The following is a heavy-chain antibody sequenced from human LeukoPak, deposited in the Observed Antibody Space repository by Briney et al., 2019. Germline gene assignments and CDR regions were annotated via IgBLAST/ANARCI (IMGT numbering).Heavy chain of an antibody. CDR3: ARGTLAIAAAPLDWFDP. V-gene: IGHV4-4*07. D-gene: IGHD6-13*01. Sequence: ASETLSLTCTVSGGSISNYYWSWIRQPAGKGLEWIGRIYTSGSTNYNPSLKSRVTMSVDTSKNQFSLKLSSVTAADTAVYYCARGTLAIAAAPLDWFDPWGQGTLVTVSS. J-gene: IGHJ5*02. CDR2: IYTSGST. CDR1: GGSISNYY.